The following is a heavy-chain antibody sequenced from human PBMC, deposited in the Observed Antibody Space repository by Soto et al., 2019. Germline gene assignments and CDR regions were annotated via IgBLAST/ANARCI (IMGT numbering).Heavy chain of an antibody. D-gene: IGHD3-10*01. V-gene: IGHV1-69*04. J-gene: IGHJ4*02. CDR1: GGTFSSYT. Sequence: ASVKVSCKASGGTFSSYTISWVRQAPGQGLEWMGRIIPILGIANYAQKFQGRVTITADKSTSTAYMELSSLRSEDTAVYYCARDLRSETNGSGSYFTFDYWGQGTLVTVSS. CDR3: ARDLRSETNGSGSYFTFDY. CDR2: IIPILGIA.